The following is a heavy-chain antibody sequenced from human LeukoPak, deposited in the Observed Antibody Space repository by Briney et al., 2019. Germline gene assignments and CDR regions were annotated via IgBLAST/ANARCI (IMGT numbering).Heavy chain of an antibody. V-gene: IGHV3-23*01. CDR3: TTRLQHHFDY. Sequence: PGGSLRLSCVASGIRVSTLYMNWVRQTPGKGLQWVSTISDGSRNTHYADSVNGRFTISRDDFLNVVYLQMNSLTVEDTAVYYSTTRLQHHFDYWGQGTQVTVSS. CDR1: GIRVSTLY. J-gene: IGHJ4*02. D-gene: IGHD4-11*01. CDR2: ISDGSRNT.